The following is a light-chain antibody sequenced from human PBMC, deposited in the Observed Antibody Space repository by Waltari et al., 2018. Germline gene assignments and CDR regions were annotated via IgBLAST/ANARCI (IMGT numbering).Light chain of an antibody. CDR2: RDT. J-gene: IGLJ3*02. CDR3: QVWDTNTRV. V-gene: IGLV3-9*01. CDR1: NIGTKR. Sequence: SYELTQPLSVSVTLGPTAIITCGGANIGTKRVSWYQQKPGQAPVVVIYRDTSRPSEVSERISGSNSGNTATLTIIRAQVADEADYYCQVWDTNTRVFGRGTKVTVL.